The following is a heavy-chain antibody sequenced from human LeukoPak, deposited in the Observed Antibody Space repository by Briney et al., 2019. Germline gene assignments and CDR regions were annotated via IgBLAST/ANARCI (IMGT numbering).Heavy chain of an antibody. V-gene: IGHV5-51*01. Sequence: GESLMISCKGSGYSFATYWIGWVRQMPGKGLEWMGIIYPGDSETRYSPSFQGRVTISADKSISTAYLQWSSLKASDTAMYYCARLHGSGWYQSLDPWGQGTLVTVSS. CDR3: ARLHGSGWYQSLDP. CDR2: IYPGDSET. J-gene: IGHJ5*02. CDR1: GYSFATYW. D-gene: IGHD6-19*01.